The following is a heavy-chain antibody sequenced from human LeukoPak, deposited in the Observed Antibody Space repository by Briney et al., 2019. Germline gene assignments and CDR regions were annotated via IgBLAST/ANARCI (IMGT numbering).Heavy chain of an antibody. D-gene: IGHD1-26*01. V-gene: IGHV4-34*01. CDR3: ARLGSRVL. CDR2: INHSGYT. Sequence: PSETLSLTCALYGGSFSGYYWSWIRQSPGKGLEWIGQINHSGYTNYKPSLKSRVTMSVDTSKNQFSLKLISMTAADTAVYYCARLGSRVLWGQGTLGTVSS. J-gene: IGHJ4*02. CDR1: GGSFSGYY.